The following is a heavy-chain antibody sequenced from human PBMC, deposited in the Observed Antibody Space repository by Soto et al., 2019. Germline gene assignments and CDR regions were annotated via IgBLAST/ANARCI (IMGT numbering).Heavy chain of an antibody. CDR2: IYYSGST. CDR3: ASVSFGGWTQYYFDY. D-gene: IGHD3-10*01. CDR1: GGSISSGGYY. J-gene: IGHJ4*02. Sequence: TLSLTCTVSGGSISSGGYYWSWIRQHPGKGLEWIGYIYYSGSTYYNPSLKSRVTISVDTSKNQFSLKLSSVTAADTAVYYCASVSFGGWTQYYFDYWGQGTLVTVSS. V-gene: IGHV4-31*03.